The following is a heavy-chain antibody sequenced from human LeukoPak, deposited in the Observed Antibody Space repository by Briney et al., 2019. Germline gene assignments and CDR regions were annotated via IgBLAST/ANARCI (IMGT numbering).Heavy chain of an antibody. CDR2: IYYNGNT. D-gene: IGHD3-22*01. Sequence: SETLSLTCTVSGGSISIGGYYCSWIRQHPGKGLEWIGYIYYNGNTYYNPSLKSRLTISGDKSENQFSLKLSSVTAADTAVYYCVRNFDSYNAFDIWGQGTMVTVSS. J-gene: IGHJ3*02. V-gene: IGHV4-31*03. CDR3: VRNFDSYNAFDI. CDR1: GGSISIGGYY.